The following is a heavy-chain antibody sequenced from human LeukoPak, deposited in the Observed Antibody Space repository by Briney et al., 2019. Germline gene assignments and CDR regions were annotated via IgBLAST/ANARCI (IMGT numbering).Heavy chain of an antibody. V-gene: IGHV1-18*01. CDR1: GYTFDNYG. J-gene: IGHJ4*02. CDR3: ARLSGNYRTFDY. D-gene: IGHD1-7*01. CDR2: ISTYNGHT. Sequence: WASVKVSCKASGYTFDNYGINWVRRAPGQGLEWMGWISTYNGHTDYEHKLQGRVALTTDTSTNTAYMELRRLTSDDTAVYYCARLSGNYRTFDYWGQGSLVIVSS.